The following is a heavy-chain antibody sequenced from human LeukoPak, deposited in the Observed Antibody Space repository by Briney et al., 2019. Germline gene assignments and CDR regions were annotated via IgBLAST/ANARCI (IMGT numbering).Heavy chain of an antibody. Sequence: GGSLRLSCAASGFSFNNYAMNWVCQAPGKGVEWGSGISVSGGRTFYADSVKGRVTISRDNSMNTLDLQINSLSVEDTAVYYCAKGSSGCFQDAFDIWGQGTMVTVSS. CDR3: AKGSSGCFQDAFDI. D-gene: IGHD6-19*01. CDR2: ISVSGGRT. J-gene: IGHJ3*02. CDR1: GFSFNNYA. V-gene: IGHV3-23*01.